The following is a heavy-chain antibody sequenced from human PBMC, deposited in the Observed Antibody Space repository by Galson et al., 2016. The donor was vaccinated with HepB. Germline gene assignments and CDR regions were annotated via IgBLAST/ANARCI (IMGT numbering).Heavy chain of an antibody. J-gene: IGHJ4*02. Sequence: SLRLSCAASGFTVSNNYMRWVRQAPGKGLEWVSLIYSGGSTYNADSVKGRFTISRDNSKNTLFLQMNSLRAEDTAVYYCASMTGTTPGGYWGQGTLVTVSS. CDR1: GFTVSNNY. V-gene: IGHV3-53*01. CDR2: IYSGGST. D-gene: IGHD1-20*01. CDR3: ASMTGTTPGGY.